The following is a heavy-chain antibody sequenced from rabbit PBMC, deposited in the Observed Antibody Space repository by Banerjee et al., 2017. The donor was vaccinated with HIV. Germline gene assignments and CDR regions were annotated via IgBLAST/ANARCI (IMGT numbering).Heavy chain of an antibody. CDR2: IYAGSTGTT. Sequence: QEQLEESGGDLVKPGASLTLTCTASGFSFSSAYWIYWVRQAPGKGLEWIAYIYAGSTGTTDYASWAKGRFTISKTSSTTVTLQMTSLTEADTATYFCARGIRWLGWAAEYYFDLWGPGTLVTVS. J-gene: IGHJ4*01. CDR3: ARGIRWLGWAAEYYFDL. CDR1: GFSFSSAYW. D-gene: IGHD4-1*01. V-gene: IGHV1S45*01.